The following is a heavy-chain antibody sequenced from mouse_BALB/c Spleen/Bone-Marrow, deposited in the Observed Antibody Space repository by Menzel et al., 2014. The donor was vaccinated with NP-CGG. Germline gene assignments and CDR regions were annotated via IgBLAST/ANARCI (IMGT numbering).Heavy chain of an antibody. CDR3: ARLGYYGSFAY. CDR1: AVDFSRYW. J-gene: IGHJ3*01. D-gene: IGHD1-2*01. Sequence: AAAAVDFSRYWMSWVRQAPGKGLEWIGXINPDSNTINYTPSLKDKFIISRDNAKNTLYLQMSKVRSEDTALYYCARLGYYGSFAYWGQGTLVTVSA. V-gene: IGHV4-1*02. CDR2: INPDSNTI.